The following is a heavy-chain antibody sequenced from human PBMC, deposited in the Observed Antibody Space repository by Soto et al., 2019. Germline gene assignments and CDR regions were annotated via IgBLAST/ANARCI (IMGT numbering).Heavy chain of an antibody. CDR1: GFSLSDRV. CDR3: AREDESSGYAGTFHH. Sequence: QVQLVESGGDVVQPGRSLRLSCAASGFSLSDRVMHWVRQAPGKGLDWVALISHDGGNKVYTDSVKGRFTISRDISKNTVFLQMDSLKPEDTAVYFCAREDESSGYAGTFHHWGQGTLVTVSS. D-gene: IGHD3-22*01. V-gene: IGHV3-30*03. CDR2: ISHDGGNK. J-gene: IGHJ1*01.